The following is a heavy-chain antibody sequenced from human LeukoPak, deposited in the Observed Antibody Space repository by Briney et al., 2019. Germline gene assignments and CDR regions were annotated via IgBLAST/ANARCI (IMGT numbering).Heavy chain of an antibody. Sequence: PSETLSLTCAVYGGSFSGYYWSWIRQPPGKGLEWIGEINHSGSTNYNPSLKSRVTISVDTSKNQFSLKLSSVTAADTAVYYCASSTWLVIDYWSQGTLVTVSS. CDR3: ASSTWLVIDY. CDR1: GGSFSGYY. CDR2: INHSGST. J-gene: IGHJ4*02. V-gene: IGHV4-34*01. D-gene: IGHD3-9*01.